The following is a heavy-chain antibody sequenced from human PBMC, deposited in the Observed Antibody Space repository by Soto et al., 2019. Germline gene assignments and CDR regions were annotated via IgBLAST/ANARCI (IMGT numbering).Heavy chain of an antibody. J-gene: IGHJ4*02. CDR1: GFTFSSYA. D-gene: IGHD3-9*01. Sequence: GGSLRLSCAASGFTFSSYAMSWVRQAPGKGLEWVSAISGSGGSTYYADTVKGRFTISRDNSKNTLYLQMNSLRAEDTAVYFCAKDAQPYYDILTGQFDYWGQGTLVTVSS. V-gene: IGHV3-23*01. CDR2: ISGSGGST. CDR3: AKDAQPYYDILTGQFDY.